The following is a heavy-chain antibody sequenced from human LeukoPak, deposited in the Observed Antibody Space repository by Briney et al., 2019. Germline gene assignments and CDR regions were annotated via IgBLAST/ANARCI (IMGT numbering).Heavy chain of an antibody. CDR2: IYYSGIT. CDR1: GGSISSYY. D-gene: IGHD3-10*01. J-gene: IGHJ6*04. V-gene: IGHV4-59*12. CDR3: ARHGLGRGVYITRQYNYYMDV. Sequence: KSSETLSLTCTVSGGSISSYYWSWIRQPPGKGLEWIGYIYYSGITNYSPSLKSRVTVSIDTSKNQFSLKMSSLTAADTAIYFCARHGLGRGVYITRQYNYYMDVWGTGTTVTVSS.